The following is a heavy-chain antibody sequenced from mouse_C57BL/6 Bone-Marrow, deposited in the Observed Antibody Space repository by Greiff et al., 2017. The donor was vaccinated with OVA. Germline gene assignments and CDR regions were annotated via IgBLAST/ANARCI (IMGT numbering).Heavy chain of an antibody. Sequence: QVQLLQPGAELVKPGASVKMSCKASGYTFTSYWITWVKQRPGQGLEWIGDIYPGSGSTNYNEKFKSKATLTVDTSSSTAYMQLSSLTSEDSAVYYCARPTIVPYYYAMDYWGQGTSVTVSS. V-gene: IGHV1-55*01. CDR3: ARPTIVPYYYAMDY. D-gene: IGHD2-5*01. CDR2: IYPGSGST. CDR1: GYTFTSYW. J-gene: IGHJ4*01.